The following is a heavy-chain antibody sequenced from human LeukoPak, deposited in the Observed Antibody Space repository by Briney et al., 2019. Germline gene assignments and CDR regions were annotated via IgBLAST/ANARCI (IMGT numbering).Heavy chain of an antibody. CDR1: GGSISSSSYY. Sequence: SESLSLTCTVSGGSISSSSYYWGWIRQPPGKGLEWIGSIYYSGITYYNPSLKSRVTISVDTSKNQFSLKLSSVTAADTAVYYCARVGGITMVRGVFYYYYYYMDVWGKGTTVTVSS. V-gene: IGHV4-39*01. D-gene: IGHD3-10*01. CDR3: ARVGGITMVRGVFYYYYYYMDV. J-gene: IGHJ6*03. CDR2: IYYSGIT.